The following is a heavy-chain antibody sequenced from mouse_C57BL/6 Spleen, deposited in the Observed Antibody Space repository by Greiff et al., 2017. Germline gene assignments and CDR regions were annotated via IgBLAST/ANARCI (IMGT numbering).Heavy chain of an antibody. CDR3: ARPGVGLYFDV. CDR1: GYSITSGYY. Sequence: VQLQQSGPGLVKPSQSLSLTCSVTGYSITSGYYWNWIRQFPGNKLEWMGYISYDGSNNYNPSLKNRISITRDTSKNQFFLKLNSVTTEDTATYYCARPGVGLYFDVWGTGTTVTVSS. V-gene: IGHV3-6*01. J-gene: IGHJ1*03. D-gene: IGHD4-1*01. CDR2: ISYDGSN.